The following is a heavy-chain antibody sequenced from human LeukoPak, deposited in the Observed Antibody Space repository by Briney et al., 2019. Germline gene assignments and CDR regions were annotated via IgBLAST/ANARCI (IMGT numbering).Heavy chain of an antibody. J-gene: IGHJ4*02. CDR1: GSPFSIYE. CDR2: IHSSGTIK. Sequence: GGSLRLSCAVSGSPFSIYEMNWVRQAPGKGLEWVSNIHSSGTIKYYADSVKGRFSISRDNAKSSLYLQMNSLRVEDTAVYYCALLAVASDFDYWGQGALVTVSS. D-gene: IGHD6-19*01. CDR3: ALLAVASDFDY. V-gene: IGHV3-48*03.